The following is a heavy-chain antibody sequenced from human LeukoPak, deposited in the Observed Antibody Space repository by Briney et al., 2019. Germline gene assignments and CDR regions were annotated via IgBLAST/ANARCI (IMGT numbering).Heavy chain of an antibody. CDR3: ARWPWRYCSSTSCYSLYGMDV. CDR2: IHHSGHI. CDR1: GYSISSGYY. J-gene: IGHJ6*04. Sequence: PSETLSLTCAVSGYSISSGYYWGWIRQPPGKGLEWIGSIHHSGHIYYNPSLKSRVTISVDTSKNQFSLKLSSVTAADTAVYYCARWPWRYCSSTSCYSLYGMDVWGKGTTVTVSS. D-gene: IGHD2-2*01. V-gene: IGHV4-38-2*01.